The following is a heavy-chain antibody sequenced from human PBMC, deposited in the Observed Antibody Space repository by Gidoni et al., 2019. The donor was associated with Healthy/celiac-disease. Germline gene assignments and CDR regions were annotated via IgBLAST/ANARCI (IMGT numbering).Heavy chain of an antibody. V-gene: IGHV3-15*01. D-gene: IGHD6-19*01. CDR2: IKSKTDGGTT. CDR1: GFPFSNAW. J-gene: IGHJ4*02. CDR3: TTDGDPGSGSLPGVDY. Sequence: EVQLVESGGGLVKPGGSLRLSCAASGFPFSNAWLSWVRQAPGKGLEWVGRIKSKTDGGTTDYAAPVKGRFTISRDDSKNTLYLQMNSLKTEDTAVYYCTTDGDPGSGSLPGVDYWGQGTLVTVSS.